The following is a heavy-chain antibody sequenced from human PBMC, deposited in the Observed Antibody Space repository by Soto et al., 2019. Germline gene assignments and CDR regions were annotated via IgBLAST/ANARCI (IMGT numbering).Heavy chain of an antibody. CDR3: AIGNPDWFDP. CDR2: IYRGGIT. Sequence: SETLSLTCAVSGYSISSGLYWGWIRQPPGKGLEWIGTIYRGGITYYNPSLKSRVTISIDTSKNHFSLRLSSVTATDTAVYFCAIGNPDWFDPWGQGALVTVSS. J-gene: IGHJ5*02. CDR1: GYSISSGLY. V-gene: IGHV4-38-2*01. D-gene: IGHD1-1*01.